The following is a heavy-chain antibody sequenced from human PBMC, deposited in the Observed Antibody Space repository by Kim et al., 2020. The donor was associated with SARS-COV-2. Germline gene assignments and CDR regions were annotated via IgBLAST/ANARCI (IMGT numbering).Heavy chain of an antibody. CDR3: ARDPTLSYGLAVDY. V-gene: IGHV3-30*04. CDR2: ISYDGSNK. J-gene: IGHJ4*02. CDR1: GFTFSSYA. D-gene: IGHD5-18*01. Sequence: GGSLRLSCAASGFTFSSYAMHWVRQAPGKGLEWVAVISYDGSNKYYADSVKGRFTISRDNSKNTLYLQMNSLRAEDTAVYYCARDPTLSYGLAVDYWGQGTLVTVSS.